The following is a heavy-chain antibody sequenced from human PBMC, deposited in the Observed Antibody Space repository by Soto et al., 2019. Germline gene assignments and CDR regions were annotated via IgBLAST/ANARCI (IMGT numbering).Heavy chain of an antibody. D-gene: IGHD1-20*01. J-gene: IGHJ5*01. CDR3: ARCDGYNWKMALVFDF. CDR1: GGSISSGGYY. Sequence: SETLSLTCTVSGGSISSGGYYWSWIRQHPGKGLEGIGYIYYSGSTYYNPSLKSRGTISVDTSKNQCSLKLSSVTAADTAVYYCARCDGYNWKMALVFDFWGKGTLVTVSS. CDR2: IYYSGST. V-gene: IGHV4-31*03.